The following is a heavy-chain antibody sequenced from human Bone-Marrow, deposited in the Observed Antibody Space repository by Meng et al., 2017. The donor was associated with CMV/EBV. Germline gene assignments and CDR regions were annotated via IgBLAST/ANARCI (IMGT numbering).Heavy chain of an antibody. J-gene: IGHJ4*02. Sequence: LSLTCAASGFTFSSYWMSWVRQAPGKGLEWVAFIRYDGSNKYYADSVKGRFTISRDNSKNTLYLQMNSLRAEDTAVYYCAKCSPGYSSSCPSDYWGQGTLVTVSS. CDR1: GFTFSSYW. D-gene: IGHD6-13*01. CDR3: AKCSPGYSSSCPSDY. CDR2: IRYDGSNK. V-gene: IGHV3-30*02.